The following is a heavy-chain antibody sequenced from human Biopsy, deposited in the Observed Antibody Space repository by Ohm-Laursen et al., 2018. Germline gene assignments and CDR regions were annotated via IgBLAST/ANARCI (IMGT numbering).Heavy chain of an antibody. CDR1: GGTSSNFA. Sequence: GASVKVSCKASGGTSSNFAINWVRQAPGQGLECMGRIIPLIGLTNYAQKFQGRVTITADKFTNTVYMELSSLRSDDTAVYFCARDCNGDNCGVDFWGQGTLVTVSS. CDR2: IIPLIGLT. CDR3: ARDCNGDNCGVDF. V-gene: IGHV1-69*04. D-gene: IGHD2-15*01. J-gene: IGHJ4*02.